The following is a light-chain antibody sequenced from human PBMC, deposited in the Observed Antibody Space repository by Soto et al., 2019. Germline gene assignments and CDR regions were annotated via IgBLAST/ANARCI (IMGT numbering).Light chain of an antibody. J-gene: IGLJ3*02. CDR1: SGSIASNY. Sequence: NFMLTQPHSVSESPGKTVTISCTRSSGSIASNYVQWYQQRPGSSPTTMIYEDNQRPSGVPDRFSGSIDSSSNSASLTISELKTEDEADYYCQSYDGIIQGVFGGGTKLTVL. CDR2: EDN. CDR3: QSYDGIIQGV. V-gene: IGLV6-57*01.